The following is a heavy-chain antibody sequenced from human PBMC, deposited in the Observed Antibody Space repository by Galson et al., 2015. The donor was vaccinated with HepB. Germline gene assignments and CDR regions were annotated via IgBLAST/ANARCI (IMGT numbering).Heavy chain of an antibody. CDR1: GYPFTTYW. D-gene: IGHD6-13*01. Sequence: QSGAEVKKTGESLRLSCKGSGYPFTTYWISWVRQTPGKGLEWMGRINPTDSSTKYSPSFQGHVTTSADKSVTTAFLQWSSLKTSDTAMYYCTTYSSWGFDYWGQGTLVTVSS. CDR2: INPTDSST. V-gene: IGHV5-10-1*01. CDR3: TTYSSWGFDY. J-gene: IGHJ4*02.